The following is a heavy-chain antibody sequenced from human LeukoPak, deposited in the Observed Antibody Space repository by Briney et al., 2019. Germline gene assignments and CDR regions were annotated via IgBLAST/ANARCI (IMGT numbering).Heavy chain of an antibody. CDR2: IYTSGST. Sequence: PSQTLSLTCTVSGASISSDSYSWNWIRQPAGKGLEYIGRIYTSGSTDYNPSLKSRVTISVDTSKNQFSLKLSSVTAADTAVYCCARTYNWFDPWGQGTLVTVSS. CDR1: GASISSDSYS. V-gene: IGHV4-61*02. CDR3: ARTYNWFDP. J-gene: IGHJ5*02.